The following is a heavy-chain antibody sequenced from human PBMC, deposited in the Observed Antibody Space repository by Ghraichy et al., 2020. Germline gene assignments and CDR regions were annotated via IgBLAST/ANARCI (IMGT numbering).Heavy chain of an antibody. D-gene: IGHD6-19*01. CDR2: ISGSGGST. CDR3: AKDLIAVAGMGPPDNNWFDQ. CDR1: GFTFSSYA. Sequence: GGSLRLSCAASGFTFSSYAMSWVRQAPGKGLEWVSAISGSGGSTYYADSVKGRFTISRDNSKNTLYLQMNSLRAEDTAVYYCAKDLIAVAGMGPPDNNWFDQWSQGTLVTVSS. V-gene: IGHV3-23*01. J-gene: IGHJ5*02.